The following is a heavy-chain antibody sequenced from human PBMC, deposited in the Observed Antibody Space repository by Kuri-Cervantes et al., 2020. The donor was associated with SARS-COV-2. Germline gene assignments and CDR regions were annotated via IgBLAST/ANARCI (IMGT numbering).Heavy chain of an antibody. CDR3: AREGNEDAFET. Sequence: ASVKVSCKASGYTSTGYYMHWVRQAPGQGLEWMGWINPNSGGTNYAQKFQGWVTMTRDTSISTVYMELSRLRSDDTAVYYCAREGNEDAFETWGQGTRVTVSS. J-gene: IGHJ3*02. V-gene: IGHV1-2*04. CDR1: GYTSTGYY. CDR2: INPNSGGT.